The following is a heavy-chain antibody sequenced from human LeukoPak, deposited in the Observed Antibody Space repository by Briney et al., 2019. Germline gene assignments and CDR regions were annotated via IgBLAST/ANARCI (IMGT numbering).Heavy chain of an antibody. V-gene: IGHV4-38-2*01. CDR2: MYHNGNT. D-gene: IGHD2-8*01. Sequence: PSETLSLTCAVSGYSISSTYYWGWIRQPPGKGLERIGSMYHNGNTYYSPSLRSRVAMSVDTSKNQFSLNLSSVTAADTAVYYCARAPANYYMDVWGKGTTVTVSS. CDR1: GYSISSTYY. J-gene: IGHJ6*03. CDR3: ARAPANYYMDV.